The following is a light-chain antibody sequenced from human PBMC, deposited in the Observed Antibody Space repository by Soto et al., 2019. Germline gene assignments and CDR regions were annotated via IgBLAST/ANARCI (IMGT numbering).Light chain of an antibody. CDR2: GAS. CDR3: QQYKNWPPLT. J-gene: IGKJ4*01. CDR1: QSVSSN. V-gene: IGKV3-15*01. Sequence: EMVMTQSPPTLSVSPGETATLSCRASQSVSSNLAWYQQKPGQAPSLPIYGASTRATDIPPRFSGSGPGTEFTLTITSLQSEDFAVYYCQQYKNWPPLTFGGGTKEDIK.